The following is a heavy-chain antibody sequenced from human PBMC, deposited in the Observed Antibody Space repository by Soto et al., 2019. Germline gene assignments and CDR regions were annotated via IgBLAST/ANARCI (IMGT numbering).Heavy chain of an antibody. CDR3: TRPCRYCNGGGPGNWFDP. Sequence: QVQLVESGGGLVKPGGSLRLSCAASGFTFGDYDMSWIRQAPGKGLEWVSYISNGGSSIYYADSVKGRFTISRDNAKRSVFLQMNSLRAEDTAVYYCTRPCRYCNGGGPGNWFDPWGQGPRSPSPQ. J-gene: IGHJ5*02. V-gene: IGHV3-11*01. CDR1: GFTFGDYD. CDR2: ISNGGSSI. D-gene: IGHD2-8*02.